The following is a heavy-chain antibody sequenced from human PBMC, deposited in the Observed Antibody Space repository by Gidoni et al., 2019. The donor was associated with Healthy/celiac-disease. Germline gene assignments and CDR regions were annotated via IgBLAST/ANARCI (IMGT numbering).Heavy chain of an antibody. CDR3: AREYCSSTSCYTGWFDP. CDR2: INPNSGGT. J-gene: IGHJ5*02. CDR1: GYTFTGYY. Sequence: QVQLVQSGAEVKKPGASVKVSCKASGYTFTGYYMHWVRQAPGQGLEWMGWINPNSGGTNYAQKFQGRVTMTRDTSISTAYMELSRLRSDDTAVYYCAREYCSSTSCYTGWFDPWGQGTLVTVSS. D-gene: IGHD2-2*02. V-gene: IGHV1-2*02.